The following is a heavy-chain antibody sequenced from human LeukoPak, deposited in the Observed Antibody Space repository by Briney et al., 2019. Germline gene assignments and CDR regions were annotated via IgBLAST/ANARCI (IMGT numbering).Heavy chain of an antibody. J-gene: IGHJ4*02. V-gene: IGHV3-33*06. CDR2: IWYDGSNK. Sequence: HPGRSLRLSCAASGFTFSNYGMHWVRQAPGKGLEWVAVIWYDGSNKYYGDSVKGRFTISRDNSKNTLYLQMNSLRAEDTAVYYCAKRFRGTSGLYYFDSWGQGTLVTVSS. CDR3: AKRFRGTSGLYYFDS. D-gene: IGHD2/OR15-2a*01. CDR1: GFTFSNYG.